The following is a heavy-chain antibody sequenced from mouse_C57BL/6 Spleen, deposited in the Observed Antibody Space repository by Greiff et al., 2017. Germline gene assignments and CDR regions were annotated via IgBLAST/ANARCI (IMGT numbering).Heavy chain of an antibody. Sequence: VQLKESGAELVRPGASVKLSCTASGFNIKDDYMHWVKQRPEQGLEWIGWIDPENGDTEYASKFQGKATITADTSSNTAYLQLSSLTSEDTAVYYCTTAGLLWLRRGYWGQGTTLTVSS. J-gene: IGHJ2*01. D-gene: IGHD2-2*01. V-gene: IGHV14-4*01. CDR3: TTAGLLWLRRGY. CDR1: GFNIKDDY. CDR2: IDPENGDT.